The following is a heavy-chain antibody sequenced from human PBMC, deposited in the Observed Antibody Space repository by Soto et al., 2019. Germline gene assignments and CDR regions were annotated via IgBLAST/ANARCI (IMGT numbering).Heavy chain of an antibody. CDR1: GGSMSSYY. J-gene: IGHJ6*02. CDR2: IYNTGST. CDR3: ARENLAAIDRYYFYVIDF. Sequence: SETLSLTCSVSGGSMSSYYWTWIRQPPGKGLEWIGYIYNTGSTKYNPSLKSRVTISVDTSKNQFSLKLSSVTAADTAVYYCARENLAAIDRYYFYVIDFWGRRTTDTGSS. D-gene: IGHD6-13*01. V-gene: IGHV4-59*01.